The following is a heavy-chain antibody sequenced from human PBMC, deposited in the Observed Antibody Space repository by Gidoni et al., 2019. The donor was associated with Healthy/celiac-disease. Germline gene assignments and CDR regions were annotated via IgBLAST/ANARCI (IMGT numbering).Heavy chain of an antibody. CDR2: IYPGDSDT. D-gene: IGHD2-21*02. CDR1: GYSFTNYW. J-gene: IGHJ3*02. Sequence: EVQLVQSGAEVNKPGESLKISCKGSGYSFTNYWHGWVRQRPGKGLEWMGIIYPGDSDTRYSPSFQGQVTISADKSISTAYLQWSSLKASDTAMYYCARSPPNPRPKPGGNSDDAFDIWGQGTMVTVSS. V-gene: IGHV5-51*01. CDR3: ARSPPNPRPKPGGNSDDAFDI.